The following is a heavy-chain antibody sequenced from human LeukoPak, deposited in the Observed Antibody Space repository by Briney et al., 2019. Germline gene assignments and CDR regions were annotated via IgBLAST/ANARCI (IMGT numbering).Heavy chain of an antibody. J-gene: IGHJ4*02. D-gene: IGHD6-13*01. V-gene: IGHV1-46*01. Sequence: GASVKVSCKASGYTFTGYYMHWVRQAPGQGLEWMGWINPSGGSTSYAQKFQGRVTMTRDTSTSTVYMELSSLRSEDTAVYYCARDPIKTRAAAGYYFDYWGQGTLVTVSS. CDR3: ARDPIKTRAAAGYYFDY. CDR1: GYTFTGYY. CDR2: INPSGGST.